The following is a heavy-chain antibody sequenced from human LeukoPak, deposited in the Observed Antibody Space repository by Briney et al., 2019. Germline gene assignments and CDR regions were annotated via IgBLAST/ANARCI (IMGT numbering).Heavy chain of an antibody. J-gene: IGHJ3*02. CDR1: GFTFSSYS. CDR2: IKQDGSEK. V-gene: IGHV3-7*01. CDR3: ARDHDLGI. Sequence: GGSLRLSCAASGFTFSSYSMNWVRQAPGKGLEWVANIKQDGSEKYYVDSVKGRFTISRDNAKNSLYLQMNSLRAEDTAVYYCARDHDLGIWGQGTMVTVSS. D-gene: IGHD3-16*01.